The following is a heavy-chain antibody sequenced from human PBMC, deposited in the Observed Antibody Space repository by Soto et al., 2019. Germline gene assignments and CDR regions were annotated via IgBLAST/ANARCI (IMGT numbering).Heavy chain of an antibody. J-gene: IGHJ4*02. CDR3: ARGQTGTPHFDY. V-gene: IGHV3-30*03. CDR1: GFTFSNYG. Sequence: QVQLVESGGGVVQPGRSLRLSCKTSGFTFSNYGMHWVREAPGKGLQWVAVIAYDGGNKYYADPVKGRFTISRDNSKNTVFLQMNSLRREDTAVYYCARGQTGTPHFDYWGQGTLVTVSS. CDR2: IAYDGGNK. D-gene: IGHD1-1*01.